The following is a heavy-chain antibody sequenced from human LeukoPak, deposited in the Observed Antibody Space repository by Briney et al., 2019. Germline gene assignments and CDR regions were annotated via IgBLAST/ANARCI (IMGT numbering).Heavy chain of an antibody. V-gene: IGHV3-23*01. J-gene: IGHJ4*02. CDR3: ARAPQQLAPIDY. CDR1: GFTVSSNY. Sequence: GGSLRLSCAASGFTVSSNYMSWVRQAPGKGLEWVSTVSGSGSSTYYADSVKGRFTISRDNSKNTLYLQMNSLRAEDTAVYYCARAPQQLAPIDYWGQGTLVTVSS. D-gene: IGHD6-13*01. CDR2: VSGSGSST.